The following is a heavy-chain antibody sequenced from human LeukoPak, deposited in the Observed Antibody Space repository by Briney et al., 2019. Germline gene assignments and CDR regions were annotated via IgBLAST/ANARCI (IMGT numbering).Heavy chain of an antibody. CDR1: GASISGWY. V-gene: IGHV4-59*01. Sequence: NPSETLSLTCTVSGASISGWYWSWIRQPPGKGLEWIGYAYGSGYTNYNPSLKSRVTMPIDTSKNHFSLKLTSVTAADTATYYCARETSLAGFASGLGFNYWGQGILVTVSS. J-gene: IGHJ4*02. CDR3: ARETSLAGFASGLGFNY. CDR2: AYGSGYT. D-gene: IGHD6-19*01.